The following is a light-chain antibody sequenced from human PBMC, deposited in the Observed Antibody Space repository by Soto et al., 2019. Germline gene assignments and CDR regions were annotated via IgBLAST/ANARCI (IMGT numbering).Light chain of an antibody. CDR1: NSDVGAYNY. CDR3: GSYTSSSTYV. J-gene: IGLJ1*01. Sequence: QSALAQPASVSGSLGQSITISCTGTNSDVGAYNYVSWYQQHPGKAPKLMIYEVSNRPSGVSYRFSGSKSGNTASLTISGLQAEDEADYYCGSYTSSSTYVFGTGTKVTVL. V-gene: IGLV2-14*01. CDR2: EVS.